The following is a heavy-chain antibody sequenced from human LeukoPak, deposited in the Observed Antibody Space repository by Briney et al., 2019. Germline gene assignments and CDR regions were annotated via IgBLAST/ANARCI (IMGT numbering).Heavy chain of an antibody. CDR3: ARDAVKYSSSWSAY. D-gene: IGHD6-13*01. CDR1: GGTFSSYA. V-gene: IGHV1-69*13. CDR2: IIPIFGAA. J-gene: IGHJ4*02. Sequence: SVKVSCKASGGTFSSYAISWVRQAPGQGLEWMGGIIPIFGAANYAQKFQGRVTITADESTSTAYMELSSLRSEDTAVYYCARDAVKYSSSWSAYWGQGTLVTVSS.